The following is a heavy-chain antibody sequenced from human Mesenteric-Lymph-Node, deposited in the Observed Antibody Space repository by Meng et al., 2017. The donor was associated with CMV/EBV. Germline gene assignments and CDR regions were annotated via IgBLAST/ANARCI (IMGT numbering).Heavy chain of an antibody. Sequence: CRPSGYTFSNSYFHWLRQAPGQGLEWLARIDPSGDSPTLAQNFQGRVTVSRDPSTATVYLDLTRLTSGDTAMYYCTRDKPGEDKWDWGQGTLVTVSS. D-gene: IGHD1-26*01. V-gene: IGHV1-46*01. CDR1: GYTFSNSY. CDR3: TRDKPGEDKWD. J-gene: IGHJ4*02. CDR2: IDPSGDSP.